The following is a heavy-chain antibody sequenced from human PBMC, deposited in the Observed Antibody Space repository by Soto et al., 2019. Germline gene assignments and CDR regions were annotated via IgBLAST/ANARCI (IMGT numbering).Heavy chain of an antibody. CDR3: AGNIVATISSFDY. V-gene: IGHV4-34*02. CDR2: INHSGST. CDR1: GESFSGYY. J-gene: IGHJ4*02. D-gene: IGHD5-12*01. Sequence: QVQLQQWGAGLLKPSETLSLTCAVYGESFSGYYWSWIRQPPGKGLEWIGEINHSGSTNYNPSLKSRVTMSVHTSKNQFSLKLSSVTAADTAMYYCAGNIVATISSFDYWGQGTLVTVSS.